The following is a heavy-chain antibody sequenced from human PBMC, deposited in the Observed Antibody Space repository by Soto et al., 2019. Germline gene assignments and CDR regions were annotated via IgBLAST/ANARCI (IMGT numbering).Heavy chain of an antibody. CDR2: IYPGDSHT. Sequence: PGESLKISCKGSGYSFTSYWIGWVRQMPGKGLEWMGIIYPGDSHTRYSPSFQGQVTISADKSISTAYLQWSSLKASDTAMYYCARDRDLYGDYTFYYGMDVWGQGTTVTVSS. CDR3: ARDRDLYGDYTFYYGMDV. J-gene: IGHJ6*02. CDR1: GYSFTSYW. D-gene: IGHD4-17*01. V-gene: IGHV5-51*01.